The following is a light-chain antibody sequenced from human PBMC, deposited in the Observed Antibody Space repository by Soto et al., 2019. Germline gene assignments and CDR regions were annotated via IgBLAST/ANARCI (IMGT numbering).Light chain of an antibody. J-gene: IGLJ1*01. CDR3: HSNDRSLGGSGV. CDR2: EVT. CDR1: SSDVGGYNY. Sequence: QSALTQPPSASGSPGQSVTISCTGTSSDVGGYNYVSWYQQHPGKAPKLMIYEVTKRPSGVPDRFSGSKSGNTASLTVSGLQAEDEADYYCHSNDRSLGGSGVFGSGTKLTVL. V-gene: IGLV2-8*01.